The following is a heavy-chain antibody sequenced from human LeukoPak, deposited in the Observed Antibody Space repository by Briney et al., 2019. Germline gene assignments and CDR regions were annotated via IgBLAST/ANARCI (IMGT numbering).Heavy chain of an antibody. CDR3: VSGSRDWNWVCFDH. CDR1: GFTFGDYS. J-gene: IGHJ4*02. Sequence: PGRSLRLSCTASGFTFGDYSMSWVRQAPGKGLEWVSFIRSKVHGGTMEYAASVKGRFIISRDDSKRIAYLQMNSLETEDTALYYCVSGSRDWNWVCFDHWGQGTLVTVSS. V-gene: IGHV3-49*04. D-gene: IGHD1-7*01. CDR2: IRSKVHGGTM.